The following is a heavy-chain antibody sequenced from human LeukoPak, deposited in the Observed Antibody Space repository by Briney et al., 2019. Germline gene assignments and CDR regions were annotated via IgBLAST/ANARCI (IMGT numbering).Heavy chain of an antibody. CDR2: MNPNSGNT. D-gene: IGHD4-17*01. CDR3: ARVRRPTYGDYGAFDI. J-gene: IGHJ3*02. CDR1: GYTFTSYD. Sequence: ASVKVSCKASGYTFTSYDINWVRQATGQGLEWMGWMNPNSGNTGYAQKFQGRVTMTRNTSISTAYMELSSLRSEDTAVYYCARVRRPTYGDYGAFDIWGQGTMVTVSS. V-gene: IGHV1-8*01.